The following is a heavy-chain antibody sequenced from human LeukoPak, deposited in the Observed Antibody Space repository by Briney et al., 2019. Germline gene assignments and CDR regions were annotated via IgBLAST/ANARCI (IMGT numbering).Heavy chain of an antibody. D-gene: IGHD6-6*01. CDR1: GFTFSNAW. CDR3: TTGSSSSDEYYGMDV. Sequence: GGSLRLSCAASGFTFSNAWMSWVRQAPGKGLEWVGRIKSKTDGGTTDYAAPVKGRFTISRDDSKNRLYLQMNSLKTEDTAVYYCTTGSSSSDEYYGMDVWGQGTTVTVSS. J-gene: IGHJ6*02. CDR2: IKSKTDGGTT. V-gene: IGHV3-15*01.